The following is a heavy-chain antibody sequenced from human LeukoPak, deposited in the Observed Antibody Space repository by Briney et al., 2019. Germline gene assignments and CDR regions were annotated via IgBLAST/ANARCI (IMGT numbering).Heavy chain of an antibody. CDR3: ARRESVRGAYY. J-gene: IGHJ4*02. V-gene: IGHV4-34*01. CDR1: GGSFSGYY. Sequence: PSETLSLTCAVYGGSFSGYYWSWIRQPPGKGLEWIGEINHSGSTNYNPSLKSRVTISVDTSKNQFSLKLSSVTAADTAVYYCARRESVRGAYYRGQGTLVTVSS. CDR2: INHSGST. D-gene: IGHD3-10*01.